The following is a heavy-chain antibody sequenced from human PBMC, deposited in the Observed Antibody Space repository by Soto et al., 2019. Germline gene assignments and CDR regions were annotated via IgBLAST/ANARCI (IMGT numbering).Heavy chain of an antibody. Sequence: ASVKVSCKASGYTFTTYGISWVRQAPGQGLEGIGWISPYNGTTKYAEKFQGEMTMTTDTATSTAYMDLRSLRSDDTAVYYCARDGERDTGLNFYYYLHGMDAWGQGTRVTVSS. D-gene: IGHD1-1*01. V-gene: IGHV1-18*04. J-gene: IGHJ6*02. CDR3: ARDGERDTGLNFYYYLHGMDA. CDR2: ISPYNGTT. CDR1: GYTFTTYG.